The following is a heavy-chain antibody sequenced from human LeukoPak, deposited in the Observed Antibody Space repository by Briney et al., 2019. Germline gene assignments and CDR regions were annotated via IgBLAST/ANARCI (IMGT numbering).Heavy chain of an antibody. Sequence: PSETLSLTCTVSGGSISSYYWSWIRQLPGEGLEWIGYIYFSGSTNYNPSLTSRVTISVDTSKNQFSLKLSSVTAADTAVYYCARLKGVLGAFDIWGQGTMVTVSS. CDR1: GGSISSYY. CDR2: IYFSGST. J-gene: IGHJ3*02. CDR3: ARLKGVLGAFDI. D-gene: IGHD2-8*01. V-gene: IGHV4-59*08.